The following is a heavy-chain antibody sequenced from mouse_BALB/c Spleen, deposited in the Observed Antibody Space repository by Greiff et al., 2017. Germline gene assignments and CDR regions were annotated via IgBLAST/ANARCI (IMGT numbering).Heavy chain of an antibody. V-gene: IGHV2-9*02. Sequence: VMLVESGPGLVAPSQSLSITCTVSGFSLTSYGVHWVRQPPGKGLEWLGVIWAGGSTNYNSALMSRLSISKDNSKSQVFLKMNSLQTDDTAMYYCARDPDYYGSSSYAMDYWGQGTSVTVSS. CDR2: IWAGGST. D-gene: IGHD1-1*01. CDR1: GFSLTSYG. CDR3: ARDPDYYGSSSYAMDY. J-gene: IGHJ4*01.